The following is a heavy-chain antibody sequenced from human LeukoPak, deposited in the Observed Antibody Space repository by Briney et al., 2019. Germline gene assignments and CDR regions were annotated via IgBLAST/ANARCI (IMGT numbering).Heavy chain of an antibody. D-gene: IGHD6-19*01. V-gene: IGHV3-21*01. Sequence: GGSLRLSCAASGFTFSSYSMNWVRQAPGKGLEWVSSISSSSSYIYYADSVKGRFTISRDNAKNLLYLQMNSLRAEDTAVYYCARLPGIAVAGAGSFDYWGQGTLVTVSS. J-gene: IGHJ4*02. CDR3: ARLPGIAVAGAGSFDY. CDR1: GFTFSSYS. CDR2: ISSSSSYI.